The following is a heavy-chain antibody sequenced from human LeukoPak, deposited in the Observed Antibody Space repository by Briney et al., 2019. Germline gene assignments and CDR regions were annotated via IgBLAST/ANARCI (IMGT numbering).Heavy chain of an antibody. CDR1: GFTFSSYE. CDR2: ISSSGSTI. J-gene: IGHJ4*02. Sequence: GGSLRLSCAASGFTFSSYEMNWVRQAPGKGLEWVSYISSSGSTIYYADSVKGRFTISRDNAKNSLYLQMNSLRAEDTAVYYCARDRGIAAAGGFDYWGQGTLVTVSS. V-gene: IGHV3-48*03. D-gene: IGHD6-13*01. CDR3: ARDRGIAAAGGFDY.